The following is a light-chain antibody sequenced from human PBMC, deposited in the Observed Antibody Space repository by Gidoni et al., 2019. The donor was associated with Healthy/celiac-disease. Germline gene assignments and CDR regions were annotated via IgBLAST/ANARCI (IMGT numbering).Light chain of an antibody. V-gene: IGLV1-40*01. J-gene: IGLJ1*01. CDR1: SSHIGAGYD. CDR3: QSYDSSLSGYV. Sequence: QSVRTPPPSMSGAPGPRVTISCTGSSSHIGAGYDVHWYQQLPGTAPKLLIYGNSNRPSGVPDRFSGSKSGTSASLAITGLQAEDEADYYCQSYDSSLSGYVFGTGTKVTVL. CDR2: GNS.